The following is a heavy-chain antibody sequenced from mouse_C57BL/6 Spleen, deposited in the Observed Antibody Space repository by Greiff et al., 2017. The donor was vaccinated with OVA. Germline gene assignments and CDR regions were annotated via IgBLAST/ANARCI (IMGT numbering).Heavy chain of an antibody. Sequence: DVKLVESGGGLVQPGGSLKLSCAASGFTFSDYYMYWVRQTPEKRLEWVAYISNGGGSTYSPDTVKGRFTISRDNAKNTLYLQMSRLKSEDTAMYYCASHSYYYGSSYGYFDVWGTGTTVTVSS. J-gene: IGHJ1*03. CDR1: GFTFSDYY. CDR2: ISNGGGST. V-gene: IGHV5-12*01. CDR3: ASHSYYYGSSYGYFDV. D-gene: IGHD1-1*01.